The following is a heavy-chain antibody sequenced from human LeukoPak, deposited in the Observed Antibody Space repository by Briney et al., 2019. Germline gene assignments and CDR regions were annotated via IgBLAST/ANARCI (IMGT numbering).Heavy chain of an antibody. CDR3: ATGERGGYDFDY. V-gene: IGHV1-24*01. J-gene: IGHJ4*02. D-gene: IGHD5-12*01. CDR1: GYTLTELS. CDR2: FDPEDGET. Sequence: ASVKVSCKVSGYTLTELSMHWVRQAPGKGLEWMGGFDPEDGETIYAQKFQGRVTMTEDTSTDTAYMELSSLRSEDTAVYYCATGERGGYDFDYWGQGTLVTVSS.